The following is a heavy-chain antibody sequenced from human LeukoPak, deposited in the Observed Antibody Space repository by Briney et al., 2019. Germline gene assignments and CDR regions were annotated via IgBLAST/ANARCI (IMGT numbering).Heavy chain of an antibody. CDR1: GFTFGNYG. V-gene: IGHV3-30*18. Sequence: GGSLRLSCAVSGFTFGNYGMHWVRQAPGKGLEWVALISYDGSSEYYAGSVKGRFTISRDNSKITVYLKMNSLKAEDTAVYYCAKELYNYGDYGAEGLDVGGQGTTVTVS. CDR3: AKELYNYGDYGAEGLDV. CDR2: ISYDGSSE. J-gene: IGHJ6*02. D-gene: IGHD4-17*01.